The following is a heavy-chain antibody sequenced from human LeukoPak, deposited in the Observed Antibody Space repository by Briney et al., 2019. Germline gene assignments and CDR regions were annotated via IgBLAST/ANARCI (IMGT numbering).Heavy chain of an antibody. CDR1: GGSFSGYY. V-gene: IGHV4-34*01. D-gene: IGHD3-3*01. CDR2: INHSGST. Sequence: SETLSLTCAVYGGSFSGYYWSWIRQPPGKGLEWIGEINHSGSTNYNPSLKSRVTISVDTSKNQFSLKLSSVTAADTAVYYCARGVRITIFGVVIMNGMDVWGQGTTVTVSS. J-gene: IGHJ6*02. CDR3: ARGVRITIFGVVIMNGMDV.